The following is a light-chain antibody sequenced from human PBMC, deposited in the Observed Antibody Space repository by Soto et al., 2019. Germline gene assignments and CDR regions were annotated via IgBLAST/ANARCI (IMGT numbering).Light chain of an antibody. Sequence: DIQMTQSPSTLSASVGDRVTITCRASQSISSWLAWYQQKPVKAPKLLIYDASTLESGVPSRFSGSGSGTEFTLTISSLQPDDFATYYCQQYNSYPVTFGQGTKVDI. CDR2: DAS. J-gene: IGKJ1*01. CDR1: QSISSW. V-gene: IGKV1-5*01. CDR3: QQYNSYPVT.